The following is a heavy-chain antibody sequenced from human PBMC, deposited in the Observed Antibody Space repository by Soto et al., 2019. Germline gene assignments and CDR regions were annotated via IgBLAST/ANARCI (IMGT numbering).Heavy chain of an antibody. CDR2: ISAYNGNT. Sequence: GASVKVSCKASGYTFTSYGISWVRQAPGQGLEWMGWISAYNGNTNYAQKLQGRVTMTTDTSTSTAYMELRSLRSDDTAVYYCARRIAAAGTGGDNWFDPWGQGTLVTVS. CDR1: GYTFTSYG. J-gene: IGHJ5*02. V-gene: IGHV1-18*04. CDR3: ARRIAAAGTGGDNWFDP. D-gene: IGHD6-13*01.